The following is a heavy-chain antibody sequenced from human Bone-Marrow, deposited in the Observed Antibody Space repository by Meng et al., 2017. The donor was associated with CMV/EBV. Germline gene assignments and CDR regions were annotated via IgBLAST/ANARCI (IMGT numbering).Heavy chain of an antibody. CDR2: INHSGST. CDR1: GGSFSDYY. CDR3: ARGSVVTPLDY. V-gene: IGHV4-34*01. D-gene: IGHD4-23*01. J-gene: IGHJ4*02. Sequence: GSLRLSCAVYGGSFSDYYWSWIRQPPGKGLEWIGEINHSGSTNYNPPLKSRVTISIDTSKNQFSLELRSLTAADTAVYYCARGSVVTPLDYWGQGTLVTFYS.